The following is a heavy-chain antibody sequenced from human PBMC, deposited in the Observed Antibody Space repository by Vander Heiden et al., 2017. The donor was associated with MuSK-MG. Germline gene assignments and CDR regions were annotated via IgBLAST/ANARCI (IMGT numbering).Heavy chain of an antibody. J-gene: IGHJ6*03. D-gene: IGHD2-21*02. Sequence: EVQLVEAGGGLVQPGGSLRLSCAASGFPFRGYAMSWVRQAPGKGLEWVSAISGSGGSTYYADSVKGRFTISRDNSKNTLYLQMNSLRAEDTAVYYCAKEGGGDFYYYYMDVWGQGTTVTVSS. CDR1: GFPFRGYA. CDR2: ISGSGGST. CDR3: AKEGGGDFYYYYMDV. V-gene: IGHV3-23*04.